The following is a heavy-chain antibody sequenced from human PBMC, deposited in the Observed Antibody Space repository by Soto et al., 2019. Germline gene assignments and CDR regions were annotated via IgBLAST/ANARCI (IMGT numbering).Heavy chain of an antibody. V-gene: IGHV4-4*02. CDR1: GGSISSSNW. CDR3: ARDDSSGPIAFDI. D-gene: IGHD3-22*01. J-gene: IGHJ3*02. Sequence: SETRSLTCAVSGGSISSSNWWSWVRQPPGKGLEWIGEIYHSGSTNYKPSLKSRVTISVDKSKNQFSLKLSSVTAADTAVYYCARDDSSGPIAFDIWGKGKMVSVS. CDR2: IYHSGST.